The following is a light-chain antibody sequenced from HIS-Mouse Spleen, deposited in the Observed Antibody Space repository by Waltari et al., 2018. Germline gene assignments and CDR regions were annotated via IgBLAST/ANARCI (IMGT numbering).Light chain of an antibody. J-gene: IGLJ1*01. CDR1: SRHVGGYNY. V-gene: IGLV2-14*03. CDR2: DVS. CDR3: SSYTSSSTYV. Sequence: QSALTQPASVSGSPGQSLTIPCPGTSRHVGGYNYVPWYQQHPGKAPKLMIYDVSNRPSGVSNRFSGSKSGNTASLTISGLQAEDEADYYCSSYTSSSTYVFGTGTKVTVL.